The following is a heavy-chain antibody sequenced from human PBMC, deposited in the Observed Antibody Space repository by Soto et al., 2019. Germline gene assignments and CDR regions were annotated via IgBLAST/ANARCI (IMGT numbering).Heavy chain of an antibody. CDR2: IFWDDDK. CDR1: GFSLSSSGVG. D-gene: IGHD5-18*01. V-gene: IGHV2-5*02. J-gene: IGHJ4*02. Sequence: ESGPTLVNPTQTLTLTCTFSGFSLSSSGVGVGWIRQPPGEALEWLGIIFWDDDKRYSPSLKSRVTITKDTSKNQLVLTMTNMDLVDTATYYCAHLPWQHLWPRAPVVYWGQGTPVTVS. CDR3: AHLPWQHLWPRAPVVY.